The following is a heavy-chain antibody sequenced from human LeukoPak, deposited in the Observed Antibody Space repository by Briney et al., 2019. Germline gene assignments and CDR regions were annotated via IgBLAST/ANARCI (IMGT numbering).Heavy chain of an antibody. J-gene: IGHJ4*02. V-gene: IGHV3-23*01. Sequence: GGALRLSRAASGFTFSSYAMSGVRQAPGRGLEWVSAISGSGGRTYYADSVKGRFTISRDNSKNTLYLQMNSLRAEDTAVYYCAKETLSIVGAPTYYWGRGTLVTVSS. CDR1: GFTFSSYA. CDR3: AKETLSIVGAPTYY. CDR2: ISGSGGRT. D-gene: IGHD1-26*01.